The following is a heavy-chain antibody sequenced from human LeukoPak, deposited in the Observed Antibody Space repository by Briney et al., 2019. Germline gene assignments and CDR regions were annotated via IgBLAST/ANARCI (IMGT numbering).Heavy chain of an antibody. CDR1: SYSISRGYY. Sequence: SETMSLTCTVSSYSISRGYYWGWIRQSPGKGLEWIGNIHHTGTTSYNPSLESRVTISLDLSKNQFSLRLSSVTAADTALYYCVREGPIRFLEQIDYWGQGALVTVSS. CDR2: IHHTGTT. CDR3: VREGPIRFLEQIDY. J-gene: IGHJ4*02. V-gene: IGHV4-38-2*02. D-gene: IGHD3-3*01.